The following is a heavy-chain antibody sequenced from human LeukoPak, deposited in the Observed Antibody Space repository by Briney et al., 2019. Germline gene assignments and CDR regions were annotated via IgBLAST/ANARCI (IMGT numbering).Heavy chain of an antibody. CDR2: IGTAGDT. J-gene: IGHJ3*02. V-gene: IGHV3-13*04. Sequence: GGSLRLSCAASGFTFSSYDMHWVRQGTGQGLEWVSAIGTAGDTYYPGSVKGRFTTSRENAKNSLDLQMNSLRVGDTAVYYCASGRGWGTFDIWGQGTMVTVSS. D-gene: IGHD3-10*01. CDR3: ASGRGWGTFDI. CDR1: GFTFSSYD.